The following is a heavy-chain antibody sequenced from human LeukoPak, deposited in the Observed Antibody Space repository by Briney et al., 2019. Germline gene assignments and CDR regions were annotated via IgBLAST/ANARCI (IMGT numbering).Heavy chain of an antibody. Sequence: GGSLRLSCAASRFTFSSYWMNWVRQAPGKGLEWVANIKQDGSEKYYVDSVKGRFTISRDNAKNSLYLQMSSLRAEDTAVYYCARAASFSYGMDVWGQGTTVTVSS. V-gene: IGHV3-7*01. CDR2: IKQDGSEK. CDR3: ARAASFSYGMDV. D-gene: IGHD6-6*01. J-gene: IGHJ6*02. CDR1: RFTFSSYW.